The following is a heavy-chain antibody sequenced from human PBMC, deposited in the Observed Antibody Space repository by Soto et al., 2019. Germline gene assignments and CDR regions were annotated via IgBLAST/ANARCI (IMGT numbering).Heavy chain of an antibody. CDR1: GYTFTGYY. CDR2: INPNSGGT. V-gene: IGHV1-2*04. CDR3: ARDQGNPMVRGVITYYFDY. J-gene: IGHJ4*02. Sequence: GASVKVSCKASGYTFTGYYMHWVRQAPGQGLEWMGWINPNSGGTNYAQKFQGWVTMTRDTSISTAYMELSRLRSDDTAVYYCARDQGNPMVRGVITYYFDYWGQGTLVTVSS. D-gene: IGHD3-10*01.